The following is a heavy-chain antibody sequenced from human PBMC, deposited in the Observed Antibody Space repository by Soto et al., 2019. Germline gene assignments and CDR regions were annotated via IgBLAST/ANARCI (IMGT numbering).Heavy chain of an antibody. CDR3: ARERSMTTVTTDGGNYYYYYGMDV. Sequence: SQTLSLTCAISGDSVSSNSAVWNWIRQSPSRGLEWLGRTYYRSKWYIDYAVSVKSRITINPDTSKNQFSLQLNSVTPEDTAVYYCARERSMTTVTTDGGNYYYYYGMDV. CDR1: GDSVSSNSAV. J-gene: IGHJ6*01. CDR2: TYYRSKWYI. V-gene: IGHV6-1*01. D-gene: IGHD4-4*01.